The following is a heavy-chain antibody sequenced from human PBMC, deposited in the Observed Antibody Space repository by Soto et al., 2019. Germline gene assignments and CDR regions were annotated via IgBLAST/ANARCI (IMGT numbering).Heavy chain of an antibody. V-gene: IGHV3-33*01. CDR1: GFTFRNHG. D-gene: IGHD1-1*01. CDR2: IWYDGSEK. J-gene: IGHJ5*02. Sequence: QVQLVESGGGVVQPGRSLILSCEGSGFTFRNHGMHWIRQSPGKGLEWLAVIWYDGSEKYYADSVKGRFTISRDNSKNTLYLQMNSLKVEDTAIYYCARWSNNKVVDPWGQGTVVTVS. CDR3: ARWSNNKVVDP.